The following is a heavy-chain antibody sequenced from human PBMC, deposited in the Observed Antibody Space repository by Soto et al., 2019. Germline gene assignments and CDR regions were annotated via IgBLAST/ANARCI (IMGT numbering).Heavy chain of an antibody. CDR2: ISYDGSST. J-gene: IGHJ4*02. V-gene: IGHV3-30*03. CDR3: ARDQVAVAGYHY. CDR1: GFTFSSYG. D-gene: IGHD6-19*01. Sequence: PGGSLRLSCAASGFTFSSYGMHWVRQAPGKGLEWVAVISYDGSSTSYADSVKGRFTISRDNAKNTLYLQMNSLRAEDTAVYYCARDQVAVAGYHYWGQGTLVTVSS.